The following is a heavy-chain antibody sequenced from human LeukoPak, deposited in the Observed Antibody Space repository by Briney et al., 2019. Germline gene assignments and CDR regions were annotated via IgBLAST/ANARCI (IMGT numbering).Heavy chain of an antibody. D-gene: IGHD3-10*01. J-gene: IGHJ4*02. CDR2: TIPILGIA. CDR3: ARDLTYGYFGY. Sequence: SVKVSCKASGATFSSHAISWVRQAPGPGLEWMGRTIPILGIANYAQKFQGRVTITADKSTSTAYMELSSLRSEDTAVYYCARDLTYGYFGYWGQGTLVTVSS. V-gene: IGHV1-69*04. CDR1: GATFSSHA.